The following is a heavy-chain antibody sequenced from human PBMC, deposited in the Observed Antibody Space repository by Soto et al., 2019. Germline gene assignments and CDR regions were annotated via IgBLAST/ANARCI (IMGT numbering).Heavy chain of an antibody. Sequence: GSLRLSCAASGFTVSSNYMSWVRQAPGKGLEWVSISYSGGSIYYAGSVRGRFTISRDNAKNTLYLQMNSLRAEDTAVYYCARGKKGYCSTISCYMIVDHWGQGTLVTVSS. CDR2: SYSGGSI. V-gene: IGHV3-66*01. CDR3: ARGKKGYCSTISCYMIVDH. D-gene: IGHD2-2*02. CDR1: GFTVSSNY. J-gene: IGHJ4*02.